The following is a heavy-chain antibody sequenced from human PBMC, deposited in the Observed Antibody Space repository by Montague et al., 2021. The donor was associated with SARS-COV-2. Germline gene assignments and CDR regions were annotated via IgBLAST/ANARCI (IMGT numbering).Heavy chain of an antibody. V-gene: IGHV4-38-2*02. D-gene: IGHD3-3*01. CDR1: GFSISSGYY. J-gene: IGHJ4*02. Sequence: SETLSLTCSVSGFSISSGYYWGCIRQTPGKGLEWIGSRYQNGATXXSPSLKRPVTILLDTSNNQFSLSLTSVTAADTAVYYCARSGVGIFDFSYFDSWGQGSLVIVSS. CDR2: RYQNGAT. CDR3: ARSGVGIFDFSYFDS.